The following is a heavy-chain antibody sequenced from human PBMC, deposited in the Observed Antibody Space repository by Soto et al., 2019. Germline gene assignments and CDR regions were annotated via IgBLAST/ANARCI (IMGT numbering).Heavy chain of an antibody. J-gene: IGHJ4*02. Sequence: ASVKVSCKASGYTFTVYYMHWVRHAPGQGLEWMGWINPKSGGTMYPQKFQGRVTMTWDTSISTAYMALTRLRSDDTAVYYCARDLAKGGGSAGFDYWGQGTMVTVYS. CDR1: GYTFTVYY. V-gene: IGHV1-2*02. CDR2: INPKSGGT. CDR3: ARDLAKGGGSAGFDY. D-gene: IGHD1-26*01.